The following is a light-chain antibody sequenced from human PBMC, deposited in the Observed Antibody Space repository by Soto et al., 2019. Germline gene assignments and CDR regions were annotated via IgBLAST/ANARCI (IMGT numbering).Light chain of an antibody. CDR2: DAS. Sequence: EIVLTQSPATLSLSPGERATLSCRASQSVSSYLAWYQQKPGQAPRLLIYDASNRATGIPARFSGSGSGTDFTLPISSLEPEDFAVYYCQQRSNWPLLITFGQGTRLEIK. CDR1: QSVSSY. J-gene: IGKJ5*01. CDR3: QQRSNWPLLIT. V-gene: IGKV3-11*01.